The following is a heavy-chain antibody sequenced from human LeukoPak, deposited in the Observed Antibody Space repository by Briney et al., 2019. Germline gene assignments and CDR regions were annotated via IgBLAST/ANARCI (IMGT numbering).Heavy chain of an antibody. D-gene: IGHD3-10*01. CDR2: IYTSGST. V-gene: IGHV4-61*02. CDR1: GGSISSGSYY. J-gene: IGHJ5*02. Sequence: SQTLSLTCTVSGGSISSGSYYWSWIRQPAGKGLEWIGRIYTSGSTNYNPSLKSRVTISVDTSKNQFSLKLSSVTAADTAVYYCAQTYYYGSGAFDPWGQGTLVTVSS. CDR3: AQTYYYGSGAFDP.